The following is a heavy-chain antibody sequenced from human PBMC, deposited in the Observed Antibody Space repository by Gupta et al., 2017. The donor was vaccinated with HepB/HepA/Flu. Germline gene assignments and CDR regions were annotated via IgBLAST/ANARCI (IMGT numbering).Heavy chain of an antibody. CDR3: ARGGTSGGSYYGNCYGMDV. CDR1: GFSFRSYD. V-gene: IGHV3-13*01. D-gene: IGHD1-26*01. CDR2: IGTAGDT. J-gene: IGHJ6*02. Sequence: EVQLVEPGGGLVQPGGSLRLSCAAPGFSFRSYDMRWDRQAPGKGLEWVSAIGTAGDTYYPGSVKGRFTISRENAKNSLYLQMNSLRAGDTAVYYCARGGTSGGSYYGNCYGMDVWGQGTTVTVSS.